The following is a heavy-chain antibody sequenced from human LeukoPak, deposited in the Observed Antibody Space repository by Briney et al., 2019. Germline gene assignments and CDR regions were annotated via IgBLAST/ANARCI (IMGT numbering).Heavy chain of an antibody. CDR2: ISGSGGST. J-gene: IGHJ4*02. CDR1: GFTFSSYA. V-gene: IGHV3-23*01. Sequence: GGSLRLSCAASGFTFSSYAMSWVRQAPGKGLDWVSAISGSGGSTYYADSVKGRFTISRDNSKNTLYLQMNSLRAEDTAVYYCAKGSQWLITFFDYWGQGTLVTVSS. CDR3: AKGSQWLITFFDY. D-gene: IGHD6-19*01.